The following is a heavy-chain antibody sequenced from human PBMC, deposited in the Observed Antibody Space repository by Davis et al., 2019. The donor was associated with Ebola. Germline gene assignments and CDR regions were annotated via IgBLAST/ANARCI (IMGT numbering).Heavy chain of an antibody. CDR3: ARGSVLRFLEWLPDYYYYYGMDV. J-gene: IGHJ6*02. Sequence: ASVKVSCKASGYTFTSYAMHWVRQAPGQRLEWMGWINAGNGNTKYSQKFQGRVTITRDTSASTAYMELSSLRSEDTAVYYCARGSVLRFLEWLPDYYYYYGMDVWGQGTTVTVSS. CDR2: INAGNGNT. V-gene: IGHV1-3*01. D-gene: IGHD3-3*01. CDR1: GYTFTSYA.